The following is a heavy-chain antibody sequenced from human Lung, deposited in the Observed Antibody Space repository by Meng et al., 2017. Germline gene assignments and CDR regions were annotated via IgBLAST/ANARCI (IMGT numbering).Heavy chain of an antibody. CDR2: IKRKPDGETI. V-gene: IGHV3-15*01. J-gene: IGHJ4*02. D-gene: IGHD5-12*01. CDR1: GFTFSNAY. Sequence: VQVVASGGRLVRPGVSLRLSGEGSGFTFSNAYMTWVRQVPGKRLEWVGRIKRKPDGETIDSAAPVKGRFTISRDDSKNTVYLQMNSLKTEDTAVYYCSGHIDYWGQGTLVTVSS. CDR3: SGHIDY.